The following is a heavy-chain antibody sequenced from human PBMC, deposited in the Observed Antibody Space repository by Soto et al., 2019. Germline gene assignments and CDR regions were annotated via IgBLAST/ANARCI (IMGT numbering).Heavy chain of an antibody. V-gene: IGHV4-31*03. Sequence: SGTLSLTCTVSGGSISSGGYYWSWIRQHPGKGLEWIGYIYYSGSTYYNPSLKSRVTISVDTSKNQFSLKLSSVTAADTAVYYCARAAYSSRKFDPWGQGTLVTVS. CDR3: ARAAYSSRKFDP. J-gene: IGHJ5*02. CDR1: GGSISSGGYY. D-gene: IGHD6-13*01. CDR2: IYYSGST.